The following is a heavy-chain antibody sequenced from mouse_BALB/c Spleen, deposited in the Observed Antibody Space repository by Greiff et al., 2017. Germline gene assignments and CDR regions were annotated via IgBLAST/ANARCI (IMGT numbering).Heavy chain of an antibody. CDR1: GYSITSDYA. J-gene: IGHJ4*01. V-gene: IGHV3-2*02. Sequence: VQLKESGPGLVKPSQSLSLTCTVTGYSITSDYAWYWIRQFPGNKLEWMGYISYSGSTSYNPSLKSRISITRDTSKNQFFLQLNSVTTEDTATYYCARKGRYGMDYWGQGTSVTVSS. CDR2: ISYSGST. CDR3: ARKGRYGMDY. D-gene: IGHD2-14*01.